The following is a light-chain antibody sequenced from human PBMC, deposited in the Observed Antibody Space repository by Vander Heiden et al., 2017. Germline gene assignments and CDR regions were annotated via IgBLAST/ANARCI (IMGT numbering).Light chain of an antibody. J-gene: IGLJ7*01. CDR3: QTWGTGTYAV. Sequence: QLVLTQSPSVSASLGASVKLTCTLSSGHSSYAIAWHQQQPEKGPRYLMKLNSDGSHSKGDGIPDRFSGSSSGAERYLTISSLQSEDEAEYYCQTWGTGTYAVFGGGTQLTVL. CDR1: SGHSSYA. CDR2: LNSDGSH. V-gene: IGLV4-69*01.